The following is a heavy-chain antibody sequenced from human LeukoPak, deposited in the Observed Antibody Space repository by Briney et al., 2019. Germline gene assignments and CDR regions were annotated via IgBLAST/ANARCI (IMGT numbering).Heavy chain of an antibody. CDR1: GGSITNYY. Sequence: PSETLSLTCTVSGGSITNYYWSWIRQPPGKGLEWIGFSYYNGNTNYNPSLKSRVTISVDMSKNQFSLSLRSVTAEDTAVYYCARGRHPSGYAYAEYFQHWGQGTLVTVSS. V-gene: IGHV4-59*01. D-gene: IGHD5-12*01. CDR3: ARGRHPSGYAYAEYFQH. J-gene: IGHJ1*01. CDR2: SYYNGNT.